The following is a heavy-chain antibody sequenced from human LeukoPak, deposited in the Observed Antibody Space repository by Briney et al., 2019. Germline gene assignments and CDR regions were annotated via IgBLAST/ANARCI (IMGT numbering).Heavy chain of an antibody. CDR2: IYTSGGT. V-gene: IGHV4-4*09. CDR1: GDSISSCY. J-gene: IGHJ4*02. Sequence: TSETLSLTCTVSGDSISSCYWSWIRQPPGKGLEWIGYIYTSGGTNYIPSLKGRVTISIDTSKNQFSLKLSSVTAADSAVYYCARLTRLSTSPDRYYLDYWGQGTLVTVSS. D-gene: IGHD6-6*01. CDR3: ARLTRLSTSPDRYYLDY.